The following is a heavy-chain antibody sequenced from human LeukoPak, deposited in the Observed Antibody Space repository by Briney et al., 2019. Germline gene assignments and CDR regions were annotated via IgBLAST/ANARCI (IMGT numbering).Heavy chain of an antibody. CDR3: ARDRVRGYSGYDRGLWDY. J-gene: IGHJ4*02. V-gene: IGHV1-2*04. CDR1: GYTFTGYY. CDR2: INPNSGGT. Sequence: ASVKVSCKASGYTFTGYYMHWVRQAPGQGLEWMGWINPNSGGTNYAQKFQGWVTMTRDTSISTAYMELSRLRSDDTAVYYCARDRVRGYSGYDRGLWDYWGQGTLVTVSS. D-gene: IGHD5-12*01.